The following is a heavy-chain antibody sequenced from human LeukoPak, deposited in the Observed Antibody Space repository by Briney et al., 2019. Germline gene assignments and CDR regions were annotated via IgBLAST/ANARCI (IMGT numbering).Heavy chain of an antibody. CDR3: ARAPPSITIFGVVIPPDKGVNFDY. CDR1: GYTFTGYY. V-gene: IGHV1-2*02. Sequence: ASVKVSCKASGYTFTGYYMHWVRQAPGQGLEWMGWINPNSGGTNYAQKFQGRVTMTRGTSISTAYMELSRLRSDDTAVYYCARAPPSITIFGVVIPPDKGVNFDYWGQGTLVTVSS. D-gene: IGHD3-3*01. J-gene: IGHJ4*02. CDR2: INPNSGGT.